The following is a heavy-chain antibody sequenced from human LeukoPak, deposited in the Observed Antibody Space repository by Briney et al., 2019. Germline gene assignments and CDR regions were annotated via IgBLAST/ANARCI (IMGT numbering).Heavy chain of an antibody. D-gene: IGHD2-2*02. V-gene: IGHV4-30-2*01. CDR2: IYHSGST. CDR1: GGSISSGGYS. Sequence: SQTLSLTCAVSGGSISSGGYSWSWIRQPPGKGLEWIGYIYHSGSTYYNPSLKSRVTISVDRSKNQFSLKLSSVTAADTAVYYCARDRGYCSSTSCYTFDYWSQGTLVTVSS. J-gene: IGHJ4*02. CDR3: ARDRGYCSSTSCYTFDY.